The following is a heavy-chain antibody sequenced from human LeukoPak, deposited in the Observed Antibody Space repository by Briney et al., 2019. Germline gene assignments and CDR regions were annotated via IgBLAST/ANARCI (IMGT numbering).Heavy chain of an antibody. CDR3: ASQDGYNPQFDY. V-gene: IGHV4-4*09. CDR1: GGSISSYY. CDR2: IYTSGST. J-gene: IGHJ4*02. D-gene: IGHD5-24*01. Sequence: SETLSLTCTVSGGSISSYYWSWIRQPPGKGLEWIGYIYTSGSTNYNPSLKSRVTISVDTSKNQFSLKLSSVTAADTAVYYCASQDGYNPQFDYWGQGTLVTVSS.